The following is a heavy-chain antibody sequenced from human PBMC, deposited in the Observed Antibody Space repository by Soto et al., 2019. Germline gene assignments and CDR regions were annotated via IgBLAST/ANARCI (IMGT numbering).Heavy chain of an antibody. V-gene: IGHV3-74*01. J-gene: IGHJ4*02. D-gene: IGHD1-26*01. CDR2: INGDGTTT. CDR1: GFIFNNYW. Sequence: EVQLVESGGVLVEPGGSLRLSCAASGFIFNNYWMHWFRQAPGKGLMWVSRINGDGTTTTYADSVKGRFTISRDNAKDTMDMQINSLRAVDRAVYFCGRTYSGAYWVVYWGRGSLVTVSS. CDR3: GRTYSGAYWVVY.